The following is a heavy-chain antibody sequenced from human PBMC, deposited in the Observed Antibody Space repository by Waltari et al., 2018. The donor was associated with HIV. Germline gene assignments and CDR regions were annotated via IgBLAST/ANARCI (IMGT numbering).Heavy chain of an antibody. CDR1: GFTFSSHW. Sequence: EVQLVESGGGLVQPGGSLRLSCAASGFTFSSHWMSWVRRGPGKGLEWVANIKQDGSEKYYVDSGNGRFTISRDNAENSLYLQMNSLRAEDTAVYYCARGGFYGSGSKVNWGQGTLVTVSS. CDR3: ARGGFYGSGSKVN. V-gene: IGHV3-7*04. CDR2: IKQDGSEK. D-gene: IGHD3-10*01. J-gene: IGHJ4*02.